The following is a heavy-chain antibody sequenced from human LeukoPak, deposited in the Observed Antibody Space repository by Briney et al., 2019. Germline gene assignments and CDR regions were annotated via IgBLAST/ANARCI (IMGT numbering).Heavy chain of an antibody. CDR1: GGTFSSYA. Sequence: SVKVSCKASGGTFSSYAISWVRQAPGQGLEWMGGIITVFGTANYAQKFQGRVTITADESTSTAYMELSSLRSEDTAVYYCARDLSSGNRIFGVVINPLAAFDNWGQGTMVTVSS. D-gene: IGHD3-3*01. CDR2: IITVFGTA. J-gene: IGHJ3*02. CDR3: ARDLSSGNRIFGVVINPLAAFDN. V-gene: IGHV1-69*01.